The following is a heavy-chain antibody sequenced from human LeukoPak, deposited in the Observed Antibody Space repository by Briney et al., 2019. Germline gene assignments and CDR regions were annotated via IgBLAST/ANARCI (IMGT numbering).Heavy chain of an antibody. V-gene: IGHV3-43*02. D-gene: IGHD6-13*01. Sequence: PGGSLRLSCAASGFTFDDYAMHWVRQVPGKGLEWVSLISGDGGSTYYADSVKGRFTISRDNSKNSLYLQMNSLRTEDTALYYCAKDVTVYSSSWYYFDYWGQGTLVTVSS. CDR1: GFTFDDYA. J-gene: IGHJ4*02. CDR2: ISGDGGST. CDR3: AKDVTVYSSSWYYFDY.